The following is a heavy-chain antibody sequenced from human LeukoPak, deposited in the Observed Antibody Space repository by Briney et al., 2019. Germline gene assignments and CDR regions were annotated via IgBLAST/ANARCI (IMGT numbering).Heavy chain of an antibody. D-gene: IGHD3-22*01. Sequence: PGGSLRLSCAASGFTFSSYAMHWVRQAPGKGLEWVAVISYDGSNKYYADSVKGRFTISRDNSKNTLYLQMNSLRAEDTVVYYCARVKMPYYYDSSGYLDGVYAFDIWGQGTMVTVSS. CDR1: GFTFSSYA. J-gene: IGHJ3*02. V-gene: IGHV3-30*04. CDR2: ISYDGSNK. CDR3: ARVKMPYYYDSSGYLDGVYAFDI.